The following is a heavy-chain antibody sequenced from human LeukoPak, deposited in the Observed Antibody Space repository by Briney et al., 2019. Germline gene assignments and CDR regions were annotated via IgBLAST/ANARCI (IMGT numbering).Heavy chain of an antibody. CDR2: IYSNDEK. D-gene: IGHD7-27*01. CDR3: ARILSNWGYFDY. V-gene: IGHV2-26*01. CDR1: GFSLSNARMG. Sequence: SGPTLVNPTETLTLTCTVSGFSLSNARMGVSWILQPPRKALERLAHIYSNDEKSYSTSLKSRLTISKDTSKSQVVLTMANMDPVDTASYYCARILSNWGYFDYWVQGTLVTVSS. J-gene: IGHJ4*02.